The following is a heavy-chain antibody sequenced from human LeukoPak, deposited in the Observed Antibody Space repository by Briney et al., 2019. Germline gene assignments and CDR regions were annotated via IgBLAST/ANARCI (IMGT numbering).Heavy chain of an antibody. Sequence: SVKVSCKASGGTFSSYAISWVRQAPGQGLEWMGRIIPILGIANYAQKFQGRVTITADKSTSTAYMELSSLRSEDTAVYYCAREVTAVAGSIGYWGQGTLVTVSS. V-gene: IGHV1-69*04. CDR2: IIPILGIA. D-gene: IGHD6-13*01. J-gene: IGHJ4*02. CDR1: GGTFSSYA. CDR3: AREVTAVAGSIGY.